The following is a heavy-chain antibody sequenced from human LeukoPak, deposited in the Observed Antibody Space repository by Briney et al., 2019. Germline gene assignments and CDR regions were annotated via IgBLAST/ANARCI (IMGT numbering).Heavy chain of an antibody. J-gene: IGHJ6*03. CDR3: ARGLYCSSTSCYNYYYYYMDV. CDR1: GGSISSGGYY. Sequence: SETLSLTCTVSGGSISSGGYYWSWIRQHPGKGLEWIGCIYYSGSTYYNPSLKSRVTISVDTSKNQFSLKLSSVTAADTAVYYCARGLYCSSTSCYNYYYYYMDVWGKGTTVTVSS. CDR2: IYYSGST. D-gene: IGHD2-2*02. V-gene: IGHV4-31*03.